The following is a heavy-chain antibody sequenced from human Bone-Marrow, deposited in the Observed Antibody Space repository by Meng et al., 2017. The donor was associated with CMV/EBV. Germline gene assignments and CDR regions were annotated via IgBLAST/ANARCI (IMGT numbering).Heavy chain of an antibody. V-gene: IGHV3-33*06. CDR3: AKDWRTAGNGMYV. CDR2: IWYDGSNK. CDR1: GFTFSSYG. J-gene: IGHJ6*02. D-gene: IGHD3-3*01. Sequence: GGSLRLSCAASGFTFSSYGMHWVRQAPGKGLEWVAVIWYDGSNKYYADSVKGRFTISRDNSKNTLYLQMNSLRAEDTAVYYCAKDWRTAGNGMYVWGQGTTVTVSS.